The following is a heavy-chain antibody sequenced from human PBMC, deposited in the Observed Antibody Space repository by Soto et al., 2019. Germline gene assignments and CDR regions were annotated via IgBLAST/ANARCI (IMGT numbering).Heavy chain of an antibody. D-gene: IGHD1-26*01. CDR3: ARQEGATVILYYGLDX. CDR2: IYPGDSDT. J-gene: IGHJ6*02. CDR1: GYNFTNYW. V-gene: IGHV5-51*01. Sequence: GESLKISCKGSGYNFTNYWIAWVRQMPGKVLEWMVSIYPGDSDTRYSPSFQGQVTISADKSISAAYVQWSSLKASDTAMYYCARQEGATVILYYGLDXWGQRTTVTVS.